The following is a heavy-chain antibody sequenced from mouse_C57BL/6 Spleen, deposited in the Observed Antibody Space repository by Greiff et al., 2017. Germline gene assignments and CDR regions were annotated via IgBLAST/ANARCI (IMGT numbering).Heavy chain of an antibody. CDR3: ARRGIYYFDY. Sequence: VQLQASGPELVKPGASVKISCKASGYSFTSYYIHWVKQRPGQGLEWIGWIYPGSGNTKYNEKFKGKATLTADTSSSTAYMQLSSLTSEDSAVYYCARRGIYYFDYWGQGTTLTVSS. CDR1: GYSFTSYY. D-gene: IGHD1-1*02. CDR2: IYPGSGNT. V-gene: IGHV1-66*01. J-gene: IGHJ2*01.